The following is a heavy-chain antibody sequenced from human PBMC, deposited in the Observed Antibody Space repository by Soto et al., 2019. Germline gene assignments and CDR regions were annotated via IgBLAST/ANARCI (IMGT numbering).Heavy chain of an antibody. V-gene: IGHV3-7*05. CDR1: GFTFSSDY. CDR2: MNQDGSET. CDR3: VRDILAPDSFVYFDY. D-gene: IGHD2-8*02. J-gene: IGHJ4*02. Sequence: EVRLVESGGGLVQPGGSLRLSCVASGFTFSSDYMTCVRQAPGEGLEWVANMNQDGSETYYVDSVKGRFIISRDNAENSLYLEVSSLRADDTAVYCCVRDILAPDSFVYFDYWGQGTLVTVSS.